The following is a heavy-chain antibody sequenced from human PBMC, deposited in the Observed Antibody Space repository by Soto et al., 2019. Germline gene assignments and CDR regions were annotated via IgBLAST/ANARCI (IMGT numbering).Heavy chain of an antibody. V-gene: IGHV3-48*01. J-gene: IGHJ3*02. CDR2: ISSSSSTI. CDR1: GFTFSSYS. Sequence: GGSLRLSCAASGFTFSSYSMNWVRQAPGKGLEWVSYISSSSSTIYYADSVKGRFTISRDNAKNSLYLQMNSLRAEDTAVYYCARVYDILTGYSDAFDIWGQETMDTVSS. CDR3: ARVYDILTGYSDAFDI. D-gene: IGHD3-9*01.